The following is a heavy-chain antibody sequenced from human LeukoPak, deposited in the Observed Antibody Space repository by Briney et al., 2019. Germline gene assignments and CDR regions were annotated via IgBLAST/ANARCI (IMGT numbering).Heavy chain of an antibody. CDR3: AKEPYYDFWSGYRGGYFDY. Sequence: GGSLRLSCAVSGFTFSSYAMSWVRQAPGKGLEWVSAISGSGGSTYYADSVKGRFTISRDNSKNTLYLQMNSLRAEDTAVYYCAKEPYYDFWSGYRGGYFDYWGQGTLVTVSS. V-gene: IGHV3-23*01. D-gene: IGHD3-3*01. CDR1: GFTFSSYA. J-gene: IGHJ4*02. CDR2: ISGSGGST.